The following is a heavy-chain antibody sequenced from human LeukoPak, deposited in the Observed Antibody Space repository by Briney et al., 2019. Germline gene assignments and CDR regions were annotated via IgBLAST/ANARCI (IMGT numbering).Heavy chain of an antibody. CDR1: GGSISSYY. CDR2: ISSSSSTI. CDR3: ARGAIRFLEWLLTPTFDY. D-gene: IGHD3-3*01. V-gene: IGHV3-48*01. Sequence: PSETLSLTCTVSGGSISSYYWSWVRQAPGKGLEWVSYISSSSSTIYYADSVKGRFTISRDNAKNSLYLQMNSLRAEDTAVYYCARGAIRFLEWLLTPTFDYWGQGTLVTVSS. J-gene: IGHJ4*02.